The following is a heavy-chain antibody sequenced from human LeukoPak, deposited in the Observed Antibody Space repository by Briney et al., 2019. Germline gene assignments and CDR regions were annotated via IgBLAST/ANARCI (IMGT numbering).Heavy chain of an antibody. CDR2: ISSSSSAI. Sequence: GGSLRLSCAASGFTFTTYGMNWVRQAPGKGLEWISYISSSSSAIQYADSVKGRFTISRDNDKNSLYLQMNSLRAEDTAVYYCTRDSGRRRGVFNIDYWGQGTLVTVSS. J-gene: IGHJ4*02. CDR3: TRDSGRRRGVFNIDY. V-gene: IGHV3-48*01. D-gene: IGHD3-10*01. CDR1: GFTFTTYG.